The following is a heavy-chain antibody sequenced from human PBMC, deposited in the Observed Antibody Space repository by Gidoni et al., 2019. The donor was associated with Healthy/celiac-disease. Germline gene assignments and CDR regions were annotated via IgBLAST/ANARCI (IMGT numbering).Heavy chain of an antibody. CDR2: IFSNDEK. Sequence: QVTLKESGPVLVKPTETLTLTCTVSGFSLSNAKMGGSWIRQPPGKALAWLAHIFSNDEKSYSTSLKSRLTISKDTAKSQVVLTMTNMDPVDTATYYCARTRQGGSDAFDIWGQGTMVTVSS. D-gene: IGHD3-16*01. V-gene: IGHV2-26*01. CDR3: ARTRQGGSDAFDI. CDR1: GFSLSNAKMG. J-gene: IGHJ3*02.